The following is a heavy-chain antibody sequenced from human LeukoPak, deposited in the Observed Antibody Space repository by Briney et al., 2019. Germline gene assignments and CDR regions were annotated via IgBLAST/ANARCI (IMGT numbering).Heavy chain of an antibody. V-gene: IGHV3-53*01. CDR2: IYSGGST. Sequence: PGGSLRLSCAASGFTVSSNYMSWVRQAPGKGLEWVSVIYSGGSTYYADSVKGRFTISRDNSENTLYLQMNSLRAEDTAVYYCAGGIAAAGTNLDYWGQGTLVTVSS. J-gene: IGHJ4*02. D-gene: IGHD6-13*01. CDR3: AGGIAAAGTNLDY. CDR1: GFTVSSNY.